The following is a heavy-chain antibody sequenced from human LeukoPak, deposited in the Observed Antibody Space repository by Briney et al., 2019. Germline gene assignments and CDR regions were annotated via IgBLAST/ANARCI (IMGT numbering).Heavy chain of an antibody. J-gene: IGHJ4*02. V-gene: IGHV4-38-2*02. CDR3: ARAEINDYNRY. Sequence: KSSETLSLTCTVSGYSIRSGYDWVWIRQPPGKGLEWIGSINYSGTTYDNPSLKSRVTMSIDSSKNQFSLNVRSVTAADTAHYYCARAEINDYNRYWGQGILVMVSS. D-gene: IGHD5-24*01. CDR1: GYSIRSGYD. CDR2: INYSGTT.